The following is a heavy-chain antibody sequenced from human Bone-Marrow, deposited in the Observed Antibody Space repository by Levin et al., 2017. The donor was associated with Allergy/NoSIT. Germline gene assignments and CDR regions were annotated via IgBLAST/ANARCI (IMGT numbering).Heavy chain of an antibody. CDR2: MNPNSGSR. CDR3: ARLNIDYGDYGGYFSYYMDV. J-gene: IGHJ6*03. Sequence: GESLKISCKTSGYIFSSYVITWVRQTPGHGLEWMGWMNPNSGSRGQAQRFEGRLSMTSDTSISTAYMDLTSLTSDDTAVYYCARLNIDYGDYGGYFSYYMDVWGEGTTVIVSS. V-gene: IGHV1-8*01. D-gene: IGHD4-17*01. CDR1: GYIFSSYV.